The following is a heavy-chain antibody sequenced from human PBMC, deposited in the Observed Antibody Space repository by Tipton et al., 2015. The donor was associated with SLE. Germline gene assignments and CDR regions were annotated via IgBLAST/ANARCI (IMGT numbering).Heavy chain of an antibody. Sequence: TLSLTCTVSGDSISGYYWSWIRQPPGKGLEWIGYLSDSGSTNYNPSLRSRVTISADTSKNLFSLRLSSVTAADTAMYYCARFRREHQLVRLAWLWGQGTLVTVSS. CDR3: ARFRREHQLVRLAWL. CDR2: LSDSGST. V-gene: IGHV4-59*12. CDR1: GDSISGYY. J-gene: IGHJ4*02. D-gene: IGHD6-13*01.